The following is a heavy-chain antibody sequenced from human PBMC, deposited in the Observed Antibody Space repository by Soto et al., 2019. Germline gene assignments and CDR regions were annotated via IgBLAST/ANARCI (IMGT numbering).Heavy chain of an antibody. CDR1: GFTFSNYA. Sequence: QVQLVESGGGGVQPGGSLRLSCAASGFTFSNYAMHWVRQAPGKGLEWVAIISFDGINRFYRDSVKGRFTISRDNSKNTRYLEMSSLRAEDTAVYFCAKDLSYCSGGSCYQHDGSDNWGQGTPVTVSS. D-gene: IGHD2-15*01. CDR2: ISFDGINR. J-gene: IGHJ4*02. CDR3: AKDLSYCSGGSCYQHDGSDN. V-gene: IGHV3-30*18.